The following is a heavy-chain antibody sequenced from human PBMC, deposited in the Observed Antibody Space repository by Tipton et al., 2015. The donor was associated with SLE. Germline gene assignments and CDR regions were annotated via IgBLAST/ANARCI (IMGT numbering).Heavy chain of an antibody. D-gene: IGHD3/OR15-3a*01. J-gene: IGHJ4*02. V-gene: IGHV3-11*04. CDR2: ISNSGSTI. CDR1: GFSFGDYY. Sequence: SLRLSCAASGFSFGDYYMSWIRQAPGKGLEWLAYISNSGSTISYADSVKGRFTISRDNSKNTLDLQMGSLRAEDTAVYYCARDGLRGIGKFFDYWGQGTLVTVSS. CDR3: ARDGLRGIGKFFDY.